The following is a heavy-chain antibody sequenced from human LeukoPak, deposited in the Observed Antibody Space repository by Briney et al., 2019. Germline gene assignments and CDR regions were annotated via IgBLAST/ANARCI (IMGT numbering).Heavy chain of an antibody. CDR1: GGSISSYY. Sequence: SETLSLTCTVSGGSISSYYWGWIRQPPGKGLEWIGSIYYSGSTYYNPSLKSRVTISVDTSKNQFSLKLSSVTAADTAVYYCARLRQEWELLDYWGQGTLVTVSS. CDR3: ARLRQEWELLDY. CDR2: IYYSGST. D-gene: IGHD1-26*01. V-gene: IGHV4-39*01. J-gene: IGHJ4*02.